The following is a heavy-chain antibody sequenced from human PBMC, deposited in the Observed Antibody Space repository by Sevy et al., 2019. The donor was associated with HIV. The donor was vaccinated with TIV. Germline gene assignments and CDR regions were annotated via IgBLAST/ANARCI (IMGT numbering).Heavy chain of an antibody. J-gene: IGHJ3*02. CDR3: AKGSRRITMIVVVMDAFDI. V-gene: IGHV3-23*02. CDR2: ISGSGGST. CDR1: GFTFSSYA. Sequence: GGSLRLSCAASGFTFSSYAMSWVRQAPGKGLEWVSAISGSGGSTYYGDSVKGRFTFSRYNSKNTLYLQMNSLRAEDTAVYYCAKGSRRITMIVVVMDAFDIWGQGTMVTVSS. D-gene: IGHD3-22*01.